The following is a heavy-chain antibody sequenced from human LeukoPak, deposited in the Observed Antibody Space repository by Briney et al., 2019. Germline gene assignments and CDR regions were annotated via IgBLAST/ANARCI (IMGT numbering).Heavy chain of an antibody. J-gene: IGHJ4*02. CDR2: INHSGST. V-gene: IGHV4-34*01. CDR1: GGSFSGYY. Sequence: SETLSLTCAVYGGSFSGYYWSWIRQPPGKGLEWIWEINHSGSTNYNPSLKSRVTISVDTSKNQFSLKLSSVTAADTAVYYCARGEGYYYDSSGYYPSYFDYWGQGTLVTVSS. CDR3: ARGEGYYYDSSGYYPSYFDY. D-gene: IGHD3-22*01.